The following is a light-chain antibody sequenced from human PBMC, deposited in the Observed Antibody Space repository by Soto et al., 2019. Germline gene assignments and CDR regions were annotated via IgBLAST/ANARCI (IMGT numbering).Light chain of an antibody. Sequence: PGERVTLSRSASQSVSSTYLAWYQQKPGQAPRLLIYGASSRATGIPDRFSGSGSGTDFTLTISRLEPEDFAVYYCQQYGSSPWPFGQGTKVAIK. CDR2: GAS. J-gene: IGKJ1*01. CDR3: QQYGSSPWP. V-gene: IGKV3-20*01. CDR1: QSVSSTY.